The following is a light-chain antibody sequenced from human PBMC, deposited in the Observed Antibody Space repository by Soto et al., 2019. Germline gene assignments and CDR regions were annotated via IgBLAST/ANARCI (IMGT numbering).Light chain of an antibody. CDR3: QQSYSSSPIT. CDR1: ETISTF. J-gene: IGKJ5*01. Sequence: DIQMTQSPSSLAASVGDRVTITCRASETISTFLNWYQHKPGKAPKLLISASSRLQSGVPSRFSGSGSGTDFTLTIDSLRPEDFASYYCQQSYSSSPITFGPGTRLEIK. V-gene: IGKV1-39*01. CDR2: ASS.